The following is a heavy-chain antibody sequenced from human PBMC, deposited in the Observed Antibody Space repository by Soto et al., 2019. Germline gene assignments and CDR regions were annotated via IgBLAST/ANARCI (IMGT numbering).Heavy chain of an antibody. D-gene: IGHD6-19*01. CDR2: IYYSGST. CDR3: ARGTSSGWSYFDY. CDR1: GGSISSGGYY. J-gene: IGHJ4*02. Sequence: SETLSLTYTVSGGSISSGGYYWSWIRHHPGKGLEWIGYIYYSGSTYYNPSLKSRVTISVDTSKNQFSLKLSSVTAADTAVYYCARGTSSGWSYFDYWGQGTLVTVSS. V-gene: IGHV4-31*03.